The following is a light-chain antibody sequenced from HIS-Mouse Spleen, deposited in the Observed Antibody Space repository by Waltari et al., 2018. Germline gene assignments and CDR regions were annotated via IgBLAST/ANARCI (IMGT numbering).Light chain of an antibody. Sequence: QPALTQPASVSGSPGPSTPPPCPGTRSDFGGYNLLSWYQQHPGKAPKLMIYEGSKRPSGVSNRSSGSKSGNTASLTISGLQAEDEADYYCCSYAGSSTYVFGTGTKVTVL. CDR1: RSDFGGYNL. CDR2: EGS. CDR3: CSYAGSSTYV. J-gene: IGLJ1*01. V-gene: IGLV2-23*01.